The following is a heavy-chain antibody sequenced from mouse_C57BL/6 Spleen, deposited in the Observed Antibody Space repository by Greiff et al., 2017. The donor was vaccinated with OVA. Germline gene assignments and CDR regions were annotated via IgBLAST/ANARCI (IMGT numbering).Heavy chain of an antibody. CDR3: ASGHYYGSSPAWFAY. Sequence: QVQLQQSGPELVKPGASVKISCKASGYSFTSYYIHWVKQRPGQGLEWIGWIYPGSGNTKYNEKFKGKATLTADTSSSTAYMQLSSLTSEDSAVYYCASGHYYGSSPAWFAYWGQGTLVTVSA. CDR1: GYSFTSYY. V-gene: IGHV1-66*01. J-gene: IGHJ3*01. D-gene: IGHD1-1*01. CDR2: IYPGSGNT.